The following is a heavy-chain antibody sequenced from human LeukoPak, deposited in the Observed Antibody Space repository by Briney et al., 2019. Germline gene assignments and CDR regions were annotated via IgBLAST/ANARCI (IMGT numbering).Heavy chain of an antibody. V-gene: IGHV4-39*01. CDR1: GGSISGSSYY. J-gene: IGHJ4*02. CDR3: ARFVPYYFDY. Sequence: SETLSLTCTVSGGSISGSSYYWGWIRQPPGKGLEWIGSIYYSGSTYYNPSLKSRVTISVDTSKNQFSLKLSSVTAADTAVYYCARFVPYYFDYWGQGTLVTVSS. CDR2: IYYSGST. D-gene: IGHD6-6*01.